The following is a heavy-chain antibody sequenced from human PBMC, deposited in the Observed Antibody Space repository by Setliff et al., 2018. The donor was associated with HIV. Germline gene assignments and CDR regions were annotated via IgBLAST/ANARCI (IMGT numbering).Heavy chain of an antibody. CDR2: ISAYNGNT. CDR1: GYTFTSYG. J-gene: IGHJ6*03. D-gene: IGHD6-19*01. V-gene: IGHV1-18*01. Sequence: ASVKVSCKASGYTFTSYGISWVRQAPGQGLEWMGWISAYNGNTNYAQKLQGRVTMTTDTSSSTAYLDLRSLRSDDTAVYYCARGAWYSSGWYSSRYMDVWGKGTTVTVS. CDR3: ARGAWYSSGWYSSRYMDV.